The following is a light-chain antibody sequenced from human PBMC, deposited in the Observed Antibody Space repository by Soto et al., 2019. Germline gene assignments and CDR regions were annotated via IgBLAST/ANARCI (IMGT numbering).Light chain of an antibody. CDR3: QQYYKWPLT. CDR2: DAS. CDR1: QSVYSM. V-gene: IGKV3-15*01. Sequence: EIVMTQSPATLSLSPGERATLSCRASQSVYSMLAWYQQKPGQAPRLLIYDASTRATGIPASFSGSGSGTEFTLTISSLQSQDFAVYYCQQYYKWPLTFGGGTKVDIK. J-gene: IGKJ4*01.